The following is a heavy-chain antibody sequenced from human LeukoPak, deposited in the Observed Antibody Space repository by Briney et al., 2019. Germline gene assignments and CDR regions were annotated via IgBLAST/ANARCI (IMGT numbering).Heavy chain of an antibody. CDR2: IYWDDDA. D-gene: IGHD6-13*01. J-gene: IGHJ4*02. CDR1: GSSLTTSGVG. Sequence: SGPTLVNPTQTLTLTCTLTGSSLTTSGVGVGWIRQPPGKALAWLALIYWDDDARYTESLKSRLTITEDTSKNQVVLTMTNLDPVDTGTYYCAHISRRSYYFDYWGQGTLVTVSS. CDR3: AHISRRSYYFDY. V-gene: IGHV2-5*02.